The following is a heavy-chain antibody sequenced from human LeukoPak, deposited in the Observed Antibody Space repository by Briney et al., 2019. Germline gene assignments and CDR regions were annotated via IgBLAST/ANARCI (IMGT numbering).Heavy chain of an antibody. J-gene: IGHJ3*02. CDR1: GGSISSDY. CDR2: IYYSGST. D-gene: IGHD6-13*01. V-gene: IGHV4-59*01. Sequence: SETLSLTCTVSGGSISSDYWSWIRQPPGKGLEWIGYIYYSGSTNYNPSLKSRVTISVDTSKNQFSLKLSSVTAADTAVYYCAQQLDAFDIWGQGTMVTVSS. CDR3: AQQLDAFDI.